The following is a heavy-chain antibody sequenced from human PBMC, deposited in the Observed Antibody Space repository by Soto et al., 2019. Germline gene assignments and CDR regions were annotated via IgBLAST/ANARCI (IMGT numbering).Heavy chain of an antibody. J-gene: IGHJ4*02. V-gene: IGHV4-59*01. CDR3: ARTTAVPNTLRSRYFFDF. CDR2: VYYSGTT. Sequence: SETLSLTCAVYGGSFSGYYWSWIRQPPGKRLEWIGYVYYSGTTNYNPSLKSRVTISIDMSKNQFSLRLSSVTAADTALYYCARTTAVPNTLRSRYFFDFWGQGTLVTVSS. D-gene: IGHD3-9*01. CDR1: GGSFSGYY.